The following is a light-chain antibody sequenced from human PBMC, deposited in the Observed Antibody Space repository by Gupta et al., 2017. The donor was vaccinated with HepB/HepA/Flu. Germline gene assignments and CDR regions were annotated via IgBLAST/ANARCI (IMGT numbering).Light chain of an antibody. CDR3: MQAQQTPWT. CDR2: LGS. Sequence: DVVMTKSPLSLPVTPGEPAAISCRSSQCLLNRNGYNYLDWYLQKPGQSPQLLIYLGSNLASGVPDRFSGSGSGTDFTLNISRVEAEDVGVYYCMQAQQTPWTFGQGTKVEIK. V-gene: IGKV2-28*01. J-gene: IGKJ1*01. CDR1: QCLLNRNGYNY.